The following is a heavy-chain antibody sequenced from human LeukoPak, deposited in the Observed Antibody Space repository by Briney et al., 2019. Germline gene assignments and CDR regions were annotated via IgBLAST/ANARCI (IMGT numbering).Heavy chain of an antibody. CDR1: GFTFSTYW. D-gene: IGHD3-10*01. V-gene: IGHV3-7*01. CDR2: IKQDGSEK. CDR3: AKVSLPMVRGVPGAFDI. Sequence: GGSLRLSCAASGFTFSTYWMSWVRQAPGKGLEWVANIKQDGSEKYYVDSVKGRFTISRDNAKNSLSLQMNSLRAEDTAVYYCAKVSLPMVRGVPGAFDIWGQGTMVTVSS. J-gene: IGHJ3*02.